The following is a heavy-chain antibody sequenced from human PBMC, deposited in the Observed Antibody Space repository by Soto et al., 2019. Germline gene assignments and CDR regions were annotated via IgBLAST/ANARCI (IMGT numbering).Heavy chain of an antibody. CDR3: AREGKTWNRHDPFDI. J-gene: IGHJ3*02. CDR1: GGSLSGQF. Sequence: SETLSLTCGVSGGSLSGQFWSWIRQPPGKGLEWIGEINHSGTTNYNPSLEGRIALSVDTSKNQFTLTLTSVTAADTALYWCAREGKTWNRHDPFDIWGQGTMVTVSS. CDR2: INHSGTT. V-gene: IGHV4-34*01. D-gene: IGHD1-1*01.